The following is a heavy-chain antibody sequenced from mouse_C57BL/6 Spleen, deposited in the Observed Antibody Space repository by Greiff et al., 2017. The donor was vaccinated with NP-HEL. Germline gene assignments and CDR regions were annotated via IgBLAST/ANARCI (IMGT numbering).Heavy chain of an antibody. CDR2: INPSSGYT. Sequence: VKLVESGAELAKPGASVKLSCKASGYTFTSYWMHWVKQRPGQGLEWIGYINPSSGYTKYNQKFKDKATLTADKSSSTAYMQLSSLTYEDSAVYYCARSTTTWGYAMDYWGQGTSVTVSS. V-gene: IGHV1-7*01. D-gene: IGHD1-1*01. J-gene: IGHJ4*01. CDR3: ARSTTTWGYAMDY. CDR1: GYTFTSYW.